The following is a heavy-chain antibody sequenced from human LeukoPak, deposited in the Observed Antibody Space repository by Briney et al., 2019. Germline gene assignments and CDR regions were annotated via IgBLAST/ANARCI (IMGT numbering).Heavy chain of an antibody. Sequence: QPGGSLRLSCVASELTFSSYAMSWVRQAPGKGLEWVSAISGSGGTTYYADSVKGRFTISRDNAKNSLYLQMNSLRVEDTALYYCARVRSVGGNPHAFNIWGQGTMVTVSS. CDR2: ISGSGGTT. V-gene: IGHV3-23*01. J-gene: IGHJ3*02. CDR1: ELTFSSYA. D-gene: IGHD4-23*01. CDR3: ARVRSVGGNPHAFNI.